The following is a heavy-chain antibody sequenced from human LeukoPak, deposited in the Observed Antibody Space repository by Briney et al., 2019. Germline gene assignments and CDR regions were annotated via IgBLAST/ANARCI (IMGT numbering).Heavy chain of an antibody. D-gene: IGHD3-16*01. V-gene: IGHV4-34*01. Sequence: SETPSLTCAVYGGSFSGYYWSWIRQPPGKGLEWIGEINHSGSTNYNPSLKSRVTISVDTSKNQFSLKLSSVTAADTAVYYCARAPAPFYDYVWGSRGAFDIWGQGTMVTVSS. J-gene: IGHJ3*02. CDR1: GGSFSGYY. CDR3: ARAPAPFYDYVWGSRGAFDI. CDR2: INHSGST.